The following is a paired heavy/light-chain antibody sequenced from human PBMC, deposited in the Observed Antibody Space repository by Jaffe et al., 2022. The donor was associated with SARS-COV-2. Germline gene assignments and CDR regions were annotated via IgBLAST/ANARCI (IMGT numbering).Heavy chain of an antibody. Sequence: QVNLVQSGAEVKKSGASVKVSCKASGYTFSSYTIHWVRQAPGQRLEWMGWINAGNGNTKYSRKFQGRVAITRDTSANTAYMELNSLKSEDTAVYYCARGDEGTPVASWGQGTLVTVSS. CDR1: GYTFSSYT. J-gene: IGHJ5*02. D-gene: IGHD6-19*01. CDR3: ARGDEGTPVAS. CDR2: INAGNGNT. V-gene: IGHV1-3*01.
Light chain of an antibody. V-gene: IGLV3-27*01. CDR3: FCAADNIWV. CDR1: VLAKKY. CDR2: KDS. J-gene: IGLJ3*02. Sequence: SYELTQPSSVSVSPGQTARITCSGDVLAKKYARWFQQKAGQAPVLVIYKDSERPSGIPARFSGSSSGTTVTLTISGTQVEDEADYYCFCAADNIWVFGGGTKLTVL.